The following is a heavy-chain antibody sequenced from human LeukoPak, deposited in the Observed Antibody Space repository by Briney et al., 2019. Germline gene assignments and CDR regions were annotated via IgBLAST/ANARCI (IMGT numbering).Heavy chain of an antibody. Sequence: SVKVSCKASGGTFSSYAISRVRQAPGQGLEWMGGIIPIFGTANYAQKFQGRVTITADESTGTAYMELSSLRSEDTAVYYCASCIAAAGSPPNYWGQGTLVTVSS. D-gene: IGHD6-13*01. CDR1: GGTFSSYA. J-gene: IGHJ4*02. CDR3: ASCIAAAGSPPNY. CDR2: IIPIFGTA. V-gene: IGHV1-69*13.